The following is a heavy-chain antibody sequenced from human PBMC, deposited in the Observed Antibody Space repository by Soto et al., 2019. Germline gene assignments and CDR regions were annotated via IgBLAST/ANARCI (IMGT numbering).Heavy chain of an antibody. CDR3: ARSRHFDY. V-gene: IGHV3-7*01. Sequence: GGSLRLSCAASGFTFSTYWMSWVRQAPGKGLEWVANIKQDDGSEKYYVDSVEGRFTISRDNAKNSLYLQMNSLRAEDTAVYYCARSRHFDYWGQGTLVTVSS. CDR1: GFTFSTYW. J-gene: IGHJ4*02. CDR2: IKQDDGSEK.